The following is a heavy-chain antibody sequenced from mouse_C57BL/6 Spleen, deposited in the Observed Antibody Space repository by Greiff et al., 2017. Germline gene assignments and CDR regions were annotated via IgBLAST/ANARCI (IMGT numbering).Heavy chain of an antibody. D-gene: IGHD2-1*01. CDR1: GYTFTSYW. CDR2: IYPSDSET. CDR3: ARGKIYYGNYDAMDY. Sequence: QVQLQQPGAELVRPGSSVKLSCKASGYTFTSYWMAWVKQRPGQGLEWIGNIYPSDSETHYNQKFKDKATLTVDKSSSTAYMQLSSLTSEDSAVYYCARGKIYYGNYDAMDYWGQGTSVTVSS. V-gene: IGHV1-61*01. J-gene: IGHJ4*01.